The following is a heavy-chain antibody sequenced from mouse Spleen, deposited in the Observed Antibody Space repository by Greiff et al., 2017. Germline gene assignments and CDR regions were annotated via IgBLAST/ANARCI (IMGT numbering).Heavy chain of an antibody. CDR2: INPSNGGT. CDR1: GYTFTSYW. J-gene: IGHJ3*01. V-gene: IGHV1-53*01. D-gene: IGHD2-1*01. CDR3: ARVDYGNYVFAY. Sequence: VQLQQSGTELVKPGASVKLSCKASGYTFTSYWMHWVKQRPGQGLEWIGNINPSNGGTNYNEKFKSKATLTVDKSSSTAYMQLSSLTSEDSAVYYCARVDYGNYVFAYWGQGTLVTVSA.